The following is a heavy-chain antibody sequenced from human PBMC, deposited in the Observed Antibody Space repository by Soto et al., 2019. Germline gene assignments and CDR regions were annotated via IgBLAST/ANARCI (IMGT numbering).Heavy chain of an antibody. J-gene: IGHJ6*04. CDR2: ISYDGSNK. V-gene: IGHV3-30-3*01. Sequence: GGSLRLSCAASGFTFSSYAMHWVRQAPGKGLEWVAVISYDGSNKYYADSVKGRLTISRDTSKNTLYLQMNSLRADDTAVYYCWSVPLDGKYANGVDVWGKGTTVTVSS. D-gene: IGHD4-17*01. CDR3: WSVPLDGKYANGVDV. CDR1: GFTFSSYA.